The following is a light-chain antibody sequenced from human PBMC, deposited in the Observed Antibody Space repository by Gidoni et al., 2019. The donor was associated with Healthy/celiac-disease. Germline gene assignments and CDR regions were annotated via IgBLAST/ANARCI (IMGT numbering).Light chain of an antibody. CDR3: QQSYSTPPT. J-gene: IGKJ1*01. V-gene: IGKV1-39*01. CDR2: AAS. Sequence: DIQMTQSPSSLSASVGDRVTITCRASQSISSYLNWYQQKPGKAPKLLIYAASSLQSGVPSRFSGSGSGTDFNLTISSLQPEDFATYYCQQSYSTPPTFGQXTKVEIK. CDR1: QSISSY.